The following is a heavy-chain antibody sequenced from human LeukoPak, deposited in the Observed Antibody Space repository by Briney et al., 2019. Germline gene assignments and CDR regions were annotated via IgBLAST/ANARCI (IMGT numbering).Heavy chain of an antibody. CDR2: ISSNGSNT. CDR1: GFTFSSYE. D-gene: IGHD6-19*01. V-gene: IGHV3-48*03. J-gene: IGHJ4*02. Sequence: TGGSLRLSCAASGFTFSSYEMIWVRQAPGKGLEWISYISSNGSNTYYADSLKGRFTIPRDNAKNSLYLQMNSLRAEDTAVYYCARDGQRWPIYYWGQGTLVTVSS. CDR3: ARDGQRWPIYY.